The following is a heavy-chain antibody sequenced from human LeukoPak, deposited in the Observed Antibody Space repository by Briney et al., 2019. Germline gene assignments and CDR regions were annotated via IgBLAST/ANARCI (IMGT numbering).Heavy chain of an antibody. J-gene: IGHJ4*02. CDR1: GFTFSSYA. V-gene: IGHV3-30-3*01. CDR3: ARIILWFGELSDY. D-gene: IGHD3-10*01. Sequence: GGSLRLSCAASGFTFSSYAMHWVRQAPGKGLEWVAVISYDGSNKYYADSVKGRFTISRDNSKNTLYLQMNSLRAEDTAVYYCARIILWFGELSDYWGQGTLVTVSS. CDR2: ISYDGSNK.